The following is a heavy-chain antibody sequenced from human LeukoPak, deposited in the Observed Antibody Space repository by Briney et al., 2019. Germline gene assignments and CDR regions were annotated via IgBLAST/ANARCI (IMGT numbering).Heavy chain of an antibody. CDR3: ITDPGEWEPI. Sequence: GGSLRLSCAAFGLTFSNAWMSWVRQAPGKGLEWVGRIKSKTDGGTTDYGAPVKGRFIISRDDSKNTLYLQMNGLKIEDTAVYYCITDPGEWEPIWGQGTMVTVSS. CDR1: GLTFSNAW. CDR2: IKSKTDGGTT. D-gene: IGHD1-26*01. V-gene: IGHV3-15*01. J-gene: IGHJ3*02.